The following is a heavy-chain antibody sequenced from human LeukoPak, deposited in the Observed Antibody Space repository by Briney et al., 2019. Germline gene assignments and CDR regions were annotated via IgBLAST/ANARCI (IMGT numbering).Heavy chain of an antibody. D-gene: IGHD1-14*01. CDR2: IKQDGSDK. CDR3: ARDMKQNPN. CDR1: GFTFSSYW. J-gene: IGHJ4*02. V-gene: IGHV3-7*01. Sequence: GGSLRLSCAASGFTFSSYWMTWVRQAPGKGPEWVGHIKQDGSDKYYVDSVKGRFTISRDNAKNSLYLQMNSLRAEDTAVYYCARDMKQNPNWGQGTLVTVSS.